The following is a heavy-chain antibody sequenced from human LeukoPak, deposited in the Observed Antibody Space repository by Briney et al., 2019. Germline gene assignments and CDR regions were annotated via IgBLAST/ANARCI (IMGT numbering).Heavy chain of an antibody. CDR3: ARLTMVLAFDI. CDR2: IYSGGST. J-gene: IGHJ3*02. D-gene: IGHD4/OR15-4a*01. V-gene: IGHV3-53*01. CDR1: GFAVSSNY. Sequence: GGSLRLSCAASGFAVSSNYITWVRQAPGKGLYWVSVIYSGGSTYYADSVKGRFTISRDNSKNTLYLQMNSLRAEDTAVYYCARLTMVLAFDIWGQGTMVTVSS.